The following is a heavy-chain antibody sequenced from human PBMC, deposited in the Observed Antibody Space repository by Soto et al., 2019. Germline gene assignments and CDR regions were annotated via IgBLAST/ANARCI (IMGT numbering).Heavy chain of an antibody. CDR1: AFPFSSFA. CDR2: ILYDGSNK. CDR3: ARDYYSDDSGRFDY. V-gene: IGHV3-30-3*01. J-gene: IGHJ4*02. D-gene: IGHD3-22*01. Sequence: GGSLRLSCAVSAFPFSSFAMHWVRQAPDKGLEWVAKILYDGSNKYYADSVKGRFIISRDNSKNTLYLQMNSLRAEDTAVYYFARDYYSDDSGRFDYWGQGTLVTVSS.